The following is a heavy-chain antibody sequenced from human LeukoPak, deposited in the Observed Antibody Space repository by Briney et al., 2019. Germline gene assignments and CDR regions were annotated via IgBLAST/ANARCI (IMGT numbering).Heavy chain of an antibody. V-gene: IGHV3-7*01. Sequence: TGGSLRLSCAASGFTFSDFWMDWLRQAPGKGLEWVASINPGGSDHYCVDSVKGRFSISRDNAKNSLYLQMNSLRVEDTAMYYYARDDGSSCFSYWGQGALVTVSS. CDR1: GFTFSDFW. CDR2: INPGGSDH. CDR3: ARDDGSSCFSY. J-gene: IGHJ4*02. D-gene: IGHD3-10*01.